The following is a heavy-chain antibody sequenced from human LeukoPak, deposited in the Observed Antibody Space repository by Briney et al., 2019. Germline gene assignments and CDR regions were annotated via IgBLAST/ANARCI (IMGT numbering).Heavy chain of an antibody. CDR2: IYTSGST. Sequence: SETLSLTCTVSGGSISSYYWSWIRQPAGKGLEWIGRIYTSGSTNYNPSPKSRVTMSVDTSKNQFSLKLSSVTAADTAVYYCARAVDCSGGSCYSWSWFDPWGQGTLVTVSS. CDR3: ARAVDCSGGSCYSWSWFDP. CDR1: GGSISSYY. J-gene: IGHJ5*02. V-gene: IGHV4-4*07. D-gene: IGHD2-15*01.